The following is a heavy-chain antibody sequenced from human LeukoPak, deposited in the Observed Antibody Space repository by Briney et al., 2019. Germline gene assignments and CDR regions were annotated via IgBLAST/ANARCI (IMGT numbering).Heavy chain of an antibody. CDR2: INHSGGT. V-gene: IGHV4-34*01. J-gene: IGHJ4*02. Sequence: SETLSLTCAVYGGTFIGYDWTWIRQPPGKGLEWIGEINHSGGTNYNPSLKSRVTISVDTSKNQFSLKVSSVTAADTAVYHCARGPRRPAAAPEYWGQGTLVTVSS. CDR1: GGTFIGYD. D-gene: IGHD6-13*01. CDR3: ARGPRRPAAAPEY.